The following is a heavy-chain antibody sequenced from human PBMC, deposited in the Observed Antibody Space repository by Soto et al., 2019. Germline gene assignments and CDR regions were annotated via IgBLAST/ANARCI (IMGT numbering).Heavy chain of an antibody. V-gene: IGHV1-24*01. Sequence: ASGKVSCKVSGYTLTELSMHWVRQAPGKGLEWMGGFDPEDGETIYAQKFQGRVTMTEDTSTDTAYMELSSLRSEDTAVYYCATDLGDSSGYYHKDAFDIWGQGTMVTVSS. D-gene: IGHD3-22*01. CDR2: FDPEDGET. CDR1: GYTLTELS. CDR3: ATDLGDSSGYYHKDAFDI. J-gene: IGHJ3*02.